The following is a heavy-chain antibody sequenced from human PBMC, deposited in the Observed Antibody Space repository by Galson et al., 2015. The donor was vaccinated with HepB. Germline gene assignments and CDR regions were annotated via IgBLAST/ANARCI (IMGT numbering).Heavy chain of an antibody. Sequence: SLRLSCAASGFTFDDYDMSWFRQAPGKGLEWVGFIRSKANGGTTEYVASVKGRFTISRHDSKSIAYLQMNSLKTEDTAVYYCTGDRKGGYGPFDYWGQGTLVTVSS. CDR3: TGDRKGGYGPFDY. CDR2: IRSKANGGTT. V-gene: IGHV3-49*03. D-gene: IGHD5-12*01. CDR1: GFTFDDYD. J-gene: IGHJ4*02.